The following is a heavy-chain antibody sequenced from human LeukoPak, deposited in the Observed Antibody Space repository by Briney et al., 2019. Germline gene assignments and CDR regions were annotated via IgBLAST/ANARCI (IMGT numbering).Heavy chain of an antibody. CDR1: GFTFSSYS. J-gene: IGHJ4*02. CDR3: AREGGLWFGEFHDADY. D-gene: IGHD3-10*01. Sequence: GGSLRLSCAASGFTFSSYSMNWVRQAPGKGLEWVSSISSSSSYIYYADSVKSRFTISRDNAKNSLYLQMNSLRAEDTAVYYCAREGGLWFGEFHDADYWGQGTLVTVSS. CDR2: ISSSSSYI. V-gene: IGHV3-21*01.